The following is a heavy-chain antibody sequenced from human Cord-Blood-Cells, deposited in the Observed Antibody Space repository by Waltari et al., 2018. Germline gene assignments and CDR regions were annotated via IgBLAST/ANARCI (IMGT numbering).Heavy chain of an antibody. CDR1: GFTVSSNY. CDR3: ARSITGTNWFDP. J-gene: IGHJ5*02. CDR2: IYSGGST. Sequence: EVQLVESGGGLIQPGGSLRLSCAASGFTVSSNYMSWVRQAPGKGLEWVSVIYSGGSTYDADSVKGRFTISRDNSKNTLYLQMNSLRAEDTAVYYCARSITGTNWFDPWGQGTLVTVSS. V-gene: IGHV3-53*01. D-gene: IGHD1-7*01.